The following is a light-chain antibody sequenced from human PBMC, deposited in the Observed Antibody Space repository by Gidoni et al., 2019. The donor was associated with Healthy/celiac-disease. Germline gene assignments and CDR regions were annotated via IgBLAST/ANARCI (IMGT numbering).Light chain of an antibody. CDR2: AAS. CDR1: QSISTY. CDR3: QQSYSTQVT. Sequence: DIQMTQSPSSLSASVGDRVTITCRASQSISTYLNWYQQKPGKAPKLLIYAASSLQSGVPSRFRGSGSGTDFIFTISSLQPEDFATYYCQQSYSTQVTFGQGTRLEI. J-gene: IGKJ5*01. V-gene: IGKV1-39*01.